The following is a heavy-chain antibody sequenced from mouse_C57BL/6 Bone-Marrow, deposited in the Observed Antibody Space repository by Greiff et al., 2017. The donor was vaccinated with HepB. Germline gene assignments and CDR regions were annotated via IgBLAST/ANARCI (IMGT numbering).Heavy chain of an antibody. J-gene: IGHJ1*03. CDR3: ARELRSDWYFDV. V-gene: IGHV5-17*01. D-gene: IGHD1-1*01. CDR1: GFTFSDYG. Sequence: EVKVVESGGGLVKPGGSLKLSCAASGFTFSDYGMHWVRQAPEKGLEWVAYISSGSSTIYYADTVKGRFTISRDNAKNTLFLQMTSLRSEDTAMYYCARELRSDWYFDVWGTGTTVTVSS. CDR2: ISSGSSTI.